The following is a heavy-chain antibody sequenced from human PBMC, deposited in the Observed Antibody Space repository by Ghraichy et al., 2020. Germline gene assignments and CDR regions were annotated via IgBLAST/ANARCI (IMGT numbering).Heavy chain of an antibody. CDR2: IYHSGST. J-gene: IGHJ4*02. CDR3: ARVNRGRRHYYDSSGYYADY. V-gene: IGHV4-38-2*01. D-gene: IGHD3-22*01. CDR1: GYSISSGYY. Sequence: SETLSLTCAVSGYSISSGYYWGWIRQPPGKGLEWIGSIYHSGSTYYNPSLKSRVTISVDTSKNQFSLKLSSVTAADTAVYYCARVNRGRRHYYDSSGYYADYWGQGTLVTVSS.